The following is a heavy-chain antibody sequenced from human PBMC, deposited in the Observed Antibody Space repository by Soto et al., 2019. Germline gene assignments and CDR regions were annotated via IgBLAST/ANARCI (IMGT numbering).Heavy chain of an antibody. J-gene: IGHJ5*02. CDR2: ISSSGSTI. CDR1: GFTFSSYE. CDR3: ARDLVATTPVNWFDP. D-gene: IGHD5-12*01. V-gene: IGHV3-48*03. Sequence: LRLSCAASGFTFSSYEMNWVRQAPGKGLEWVSYISSSGSTIYYADSVKGRFTISRDNAKNSLYLQMNSLRAEDTAVYYCARDLVATTPVNWFDPWGQGTLVTVSS.